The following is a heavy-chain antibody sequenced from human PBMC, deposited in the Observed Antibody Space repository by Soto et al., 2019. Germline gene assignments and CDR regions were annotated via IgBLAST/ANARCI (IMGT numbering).Heavy chain of an antibody. V-gene: IGHV3-23*01. J-gene: IGHJ6*01. Sequence: GGSLRLSCAASGFTFSSYAMSWVRQAPGKGLEWVSAISGSGGSTYYADSVKGRFTISRDNSKNTMYLQMNSLRPEDTSIYYCAKDGAWELLPAYGMDVWGPGTTVTVSS. CDR2: ISGSGGST. CDR1: GFTFSSYA. D-gene: IGHD1-26*01. CDR3: AKDGAWELLPAYGMDV.